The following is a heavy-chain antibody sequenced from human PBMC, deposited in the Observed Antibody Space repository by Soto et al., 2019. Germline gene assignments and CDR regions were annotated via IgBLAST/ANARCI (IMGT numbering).Heavy chain of an antibody. J-gene: IGHJ4*02. Sequence: GASVKVSCKVSGYTLTELSMHWVRQAPGKGLEWMGGFDPEDGETIYAQKFQGRVTMTEDTSTDTAYMELSSLRSEDTAVYYCATAGIAAAGMTFDDWGQGTLVTVSS. CDR1: GYTLTELS. V-gene: IGHV1-24*01. D-gene: IGHD6-13*01. CDR2: FDPEDGET. CDR3: ATAGIAAAGMTFDD.